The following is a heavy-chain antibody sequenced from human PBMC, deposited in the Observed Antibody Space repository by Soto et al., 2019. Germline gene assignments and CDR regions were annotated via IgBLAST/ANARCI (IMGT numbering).Heavy chain of an antibody. CDR1: GFTFSNYW. CDR3: TRGGSGSSPLDY. CDR2: IKYDGSST. Sequence: EVQVVESGGGLVQPGGSLRLSCAASGFTFSNYWMHWVRQAPGKGLVWVSHIKYDGSSTSYADSVKGRFTVSRDNAKNPLVLQLNSLSAEDTAVYYCTRGGSGSSPLDYWGQGTLVTVST. D-gene: IGHD1-1*01. J-gene: IGHJ4*02. V-gene: IGHV3-74*01.